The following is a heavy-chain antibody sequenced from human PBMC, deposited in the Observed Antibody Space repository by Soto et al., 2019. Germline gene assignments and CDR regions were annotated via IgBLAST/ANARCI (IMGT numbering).Heavy chain of an antibody. CDR2: IKQDGSAI. CDR1: GFTFNSYW. D-gene: IGHD4-4*01. J-gene: IGHJ4*02. V-gene: IGHV3-7*01. Sequence: EVQLVESGGGLVQPGGSLRLTCVASGFTFNSYWMSWVRQSPGKGLEWVANIKQDGSAINYLDSLRGRFTISRDNGKNSLDLQMNSLRAEDAAVYYCATGRPRSNWVYFDYWGQGILVAVSS. CDR3: ATGRPRSNWVYFDY.